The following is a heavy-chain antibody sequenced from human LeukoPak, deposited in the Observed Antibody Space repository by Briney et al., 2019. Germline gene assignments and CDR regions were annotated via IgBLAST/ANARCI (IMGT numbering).Heavy chain of an antibody. CDR1: GGSFSGYY. J-gene: IGHJ5*02. D-gene: IGHD6-6*01. V-gene: IGHV4-34*01. Sequence: KASETLSLTCAVYGGSFSGYYWSWIRQPPGKGLEWIGEINHSGSTNYNPSLKSRVTISVDTSKNQFSLKLSSVTAADTAAYYCARSAITYSSSENWFDPWGQGTLVTVSS. CDR2: INHSGST. CDR3: ARSAITYSSSENWFDP.